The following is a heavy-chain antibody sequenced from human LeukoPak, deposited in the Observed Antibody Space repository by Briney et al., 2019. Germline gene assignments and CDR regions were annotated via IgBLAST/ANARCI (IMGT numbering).Heavy chain of an antibody. Sequence: GGSLRLSCAASGFTFSSQNMSWARQAPGKGLEWVAYISTSGDSTKYADSVEGRFTISRDNVENSLYLLMNSLRVDDTAVYYCAKNGWLDYWGQGIVVTVSS. V-gene: IGHV3-11*06. CDR3: AKNGWLDY. D-gene: IGHD6-19*01. J-gene: IGHJ4*02. CDR1: GFTFSSQN. CDR2: ISTSGDST.